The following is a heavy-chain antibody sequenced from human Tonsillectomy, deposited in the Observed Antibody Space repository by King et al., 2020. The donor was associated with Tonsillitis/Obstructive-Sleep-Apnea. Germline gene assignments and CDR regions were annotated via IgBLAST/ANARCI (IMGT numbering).Heavy chain of an antibody. D-gene: IGHD6-19*01. CDR2: INPNSGGT. CDR1: GYTFTGYY. J-gene: IGHJ6*02. V-gene: IGHV1-2*02. Sequence: QLVQSGAEVKKPGASVKVSCKASGYTFTGYYMHWVRQAPGQGLEWMGWINPNSGGTNYAQQFQGRVTMTRDTSITTAYMELSRLRSDDTAVYYCARDIGVGGTGNYYGMDVWGQGTTVTVSS. CDR3: ARDIGVGGTGNYYGMDV.